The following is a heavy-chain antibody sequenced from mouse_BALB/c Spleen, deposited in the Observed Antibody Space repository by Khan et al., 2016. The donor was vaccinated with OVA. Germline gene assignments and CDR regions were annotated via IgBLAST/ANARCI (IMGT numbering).Heavy chain of an antibody. CDR2: ISGTGIYT. J-gene: IGHJ3*01. V-gene: IGHV5-9*02. CDR1: GFAFSSYD. Sequence: EVELVESGGGLVKPGGSLKLSCAPSGFAFSSYDMSWVRQTPEKRLEWVATISGTGIYTYYPDSVKGRFTISRDNARNTLYLLMSSLRSEDTPLYYCARPSYYGNPWFTYWGQGTLVTVSA. CDR3: ARPSYYGNPWFTY. D-gene: IGHD2-10*01.